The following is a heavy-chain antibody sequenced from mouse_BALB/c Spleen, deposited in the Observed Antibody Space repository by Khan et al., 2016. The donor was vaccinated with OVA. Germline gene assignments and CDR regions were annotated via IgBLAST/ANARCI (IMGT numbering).Heavy chain of an antibody. CDR3: ARSHYGNLAY. D-gene: IGHD2-1*01. CDR2: ISSDGDYT. CDR1: GFTFSTYA. J-gene: IGHJ3*01. V-gene: IGHV5-9-3*01. Sequence: EVELVESGGGLVKPGGSLKLSCAASGFTFSTYAMSWVRQTPEKRLEWVATISSDGDYTYFPATVTGRFTISRDNAKNTLCLQMTSLRSEDTAMYYCARSHYGNLAYWGQGTLVTVSA.